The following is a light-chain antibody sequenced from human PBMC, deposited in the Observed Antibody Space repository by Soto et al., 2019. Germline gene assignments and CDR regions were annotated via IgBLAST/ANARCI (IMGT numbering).Light chain of an antibody. Sequence: QSALTQPASVSGSPGQSIAISCTGTSGDVGAYDYVSWYQHHPDKAPKLMIYGVSNRPSGVSDRFSGSKSVYTATLTISGLQAEDEADYYCASHTTSDTRVFGTGTKVTVL. CDR2: GVS. V-gene: IGLV2-14*01. CDR3: ASHTTSDTRV. CDR1: SGDVGAYDY. J-gene: IGLJ1*01.